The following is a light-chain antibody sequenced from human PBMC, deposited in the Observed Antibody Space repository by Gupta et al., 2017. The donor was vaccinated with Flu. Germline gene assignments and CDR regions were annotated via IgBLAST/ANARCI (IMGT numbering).Light chain of an antibody. V-gene: IGKV3-11*01. J-gene: IGKJ3*01. CDR1: QSVSSY. CDR2: DAS. Sequence: EIVLTKSPATLSLSPGERATLSCRTSQSVSSYLAWFQEKPGQAPRLLIYDASSRATGIPARFSGSGSGTDFTLTISSLEPEDSAIYYCQQRSHWPPEFTFGPGTKVDI. CDR3: QQRSHWPPEFT.